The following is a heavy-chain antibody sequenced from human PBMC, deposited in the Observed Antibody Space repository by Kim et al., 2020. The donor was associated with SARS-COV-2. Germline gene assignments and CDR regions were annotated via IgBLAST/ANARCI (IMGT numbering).Heavy chain of an antibody. CDR2: K. J-gene: IGHJ4*02. CDR3: AKDVRSTSGAQY. D-gene: IGHD2-2*01. Sequence: KYYVDSVKGRFTISRDNSKDTLYLQMNSLRLEDTAVYYCAKDVRSTSGAQYWGQGILVTVSS. V-gene: IGHV3-30*02.